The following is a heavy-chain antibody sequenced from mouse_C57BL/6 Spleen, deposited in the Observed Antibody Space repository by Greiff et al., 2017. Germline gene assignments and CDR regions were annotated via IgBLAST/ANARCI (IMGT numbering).Heavy chain of an antibody. D-gene: IGHD1-1*01. Sequence: QVQLQQPGAELVMPGASVKLSCKASGYTFTSYWMHWVKQRPGQGLEWIGEIDPSDSYTNYNQKFKGKSTLTVDKSSSTAYMQLSSLTSEDSAVYYCARADYGSSYRDFDYWGRGTTLTVSS. V-gene: IGHV1-69*01. J-gene: IGHJ2*01. CDR1: GYTFTSYW. CDR3: ARADYGSSYRDFDY. CDR2: IDPSDSYT.